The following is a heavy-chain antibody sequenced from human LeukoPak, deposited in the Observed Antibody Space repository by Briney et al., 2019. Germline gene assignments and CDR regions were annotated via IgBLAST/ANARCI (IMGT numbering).Heavy chain of an antibody. CDR1: GYTFTGYY. Sequence: ASVKVSCKASGYTFTGYYMHWVRQAPVQGLEWMGWINPNSGGTNYAQKFQGRVTMTRDTSISTAYMELSRLRSDDTAVYYCARDLPLYDFRSGSPFDPWGQGTLVTVSS. J-gene: IGHJ5*02. D-gene: IGHD3-3*01. CDR3: ARDLPLYDFRSGSPFDP. CDR2: INPNSGGT. V-gene: IGHV1-2*02.